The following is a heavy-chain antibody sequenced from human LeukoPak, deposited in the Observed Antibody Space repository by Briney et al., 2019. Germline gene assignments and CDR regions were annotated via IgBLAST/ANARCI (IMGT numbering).Heavy chain of an antibody. CDR2: INTDGTST. V-gene: IGHV3-74*01. CDR3: ARGTSQAGSGSYYNFDN. Sequence: GGSLRLSCAASGFTFSNYWMHWVHHAPGKGPVWVSRINTDGTSTGYADSVKGRFTISRDNAKNTLYLQMNSLRAEDTAVYYCARGTSQAGSGSYYNFDNWGQGTLVTASS. CDR1: GFTFSNYW. D-gene: IGHD3-10*01. J-gene: IGHJ4*02.